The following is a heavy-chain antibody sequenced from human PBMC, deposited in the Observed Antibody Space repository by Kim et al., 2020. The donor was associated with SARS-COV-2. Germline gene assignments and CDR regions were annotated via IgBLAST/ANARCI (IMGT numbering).Heavy chain of an antibody. CDR2: K. D-gene: IGHD3-22*01. J-gene: IGHJ5*02. Sequence: KYTADSVKGRFTISRDNSKNTLYRQMNSLRAEDTAVYYCARADGYYNWFDPWGQGTLVTVSS. V-gene: IGHV3-30*01. CDR3: ARADGYYNWFDP.